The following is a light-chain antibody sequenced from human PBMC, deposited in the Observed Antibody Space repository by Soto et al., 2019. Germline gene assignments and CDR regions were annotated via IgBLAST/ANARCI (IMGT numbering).Light chain of an antibody. CDR1: SSDVGGYNY. CDR3: SSYAGSNNYV. J-gene: IGLJ1*01. V-gene: IGLV2-8*01. Sequence: QSVLTQPPSASGSPGQSVTISCTGTSSDVGGYNYVSWYQQLPGKAPKLMIYQVTQRPSGVLDRFSGSKSGNTASLTFSGLQAEDEADYYCSSYAGSNNYVFGSGTKVTVL. CDR2: QVT.